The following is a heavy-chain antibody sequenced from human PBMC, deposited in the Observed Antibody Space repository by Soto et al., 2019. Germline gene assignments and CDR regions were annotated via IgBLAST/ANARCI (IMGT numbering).Heavy chain of an antibody. D-gene: IGHD2-21*02. CDR3: SFRDPDAFDI. V-gene: IGHV3-30*03. CDR1: GFTFSSYG. CDR2: ISYDGSNK. J-gene: IGHJ3*02. Sequence: GGSLRLSCAASGFTFSSYGMHWVRQAPGKGLEWVAVISYDGSNKYYADSVKGRFTISRDNSKNTLYLQMNSLRAEDTAVYYCSFRDPDAFDIWGQGTMVTVS.